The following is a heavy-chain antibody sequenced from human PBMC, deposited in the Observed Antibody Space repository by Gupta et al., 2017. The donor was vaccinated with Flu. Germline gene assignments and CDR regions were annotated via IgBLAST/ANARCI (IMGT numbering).Heavy chain of an antibody. D-gene: IGHD5-12*01. CDR2: IYSSGST. Sequence: WSWIRQPAGKGLEWIGRIYSSGSTNYNPSLKSPVTLSVDTSRNQFSLNLRSVTAADTAVYYCARAWGDGYTVTAFDIWGQGTMVTVSS. V-gene: IGHV4-61*02. CDR3: ARAWGDGYTVTAFDI. J-gene: IGHJ3*02.